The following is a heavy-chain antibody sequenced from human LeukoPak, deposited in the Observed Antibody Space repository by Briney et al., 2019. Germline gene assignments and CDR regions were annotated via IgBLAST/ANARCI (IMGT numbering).Heavy chain of an antibody. CDR2: IRYDGSNK. J-gene: IGHJ6*02. V-gene: IGHV3-30*02. CDR3: AKSRPFVGDYYYYYGMDV. CDR1: GFTFSSYG. D-gene: IGHD2-21*01. Sequence: GGSLRLSCAASGFTFSSYGMHWVRQAPGKGLEWVQFIRYDGSNKYYADSVKGRFTISRDNSKNTLYLQMNSLRAEDTAVYYCAKSRPFVGDYYYYYGMDVWGQGTTVTVSS.